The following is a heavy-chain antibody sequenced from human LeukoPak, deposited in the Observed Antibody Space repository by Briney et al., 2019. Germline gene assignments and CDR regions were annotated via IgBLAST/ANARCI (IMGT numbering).Heavy chain of an antibody. Sequence: PGGSLRLSCAASGFTFSSYEMNWVRQAPGKGLEWVSYISSSGSTIYYADSVKGRFTISRDNAKNSLYLQMNSLRAEDTAVYYCARDSLELHNHYYGMDVWGQGTTVTVSS. CDR3: ARDSLELHNHYYGMDV. D-gene: IGHD1-7*01. J-gene: IGHJ6*02. V-gene: IGHV3-48*03. CDR1: GFTFSSYE. CDR2: ISSSGSTI.